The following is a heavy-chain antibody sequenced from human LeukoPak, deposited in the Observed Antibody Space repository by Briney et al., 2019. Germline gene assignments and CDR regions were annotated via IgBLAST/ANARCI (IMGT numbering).Heavy chain of an antibody. V-gene: IGHV3-7*01. CDR3: ARDKVEGDSYFDS. CDR2: LSQDGAEK. D-gene: IGHD1-26*01. J-gene: IGHJ4*02. CDR1: GFSFGTYW. Sequence: GGSLRLSCVASGFSFGTYWMSWVRQAPGKGLEWVANLSQDGAEKHYVDSVKGRFTISRDNAKNSLYLELNSLRAEDTVVYYCARDKVEGDSYFDSWGQGILVTVSS.